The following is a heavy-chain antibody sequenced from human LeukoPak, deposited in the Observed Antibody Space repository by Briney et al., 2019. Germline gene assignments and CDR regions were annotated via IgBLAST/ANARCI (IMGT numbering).Heavy chain of an antibody. J-gene: IGHJ4*02. CDR1: GFTVSSNY. Sequence: GGSLRLSCAASGFTVSSNYMSWVRQPPGKGLEWVSVIYSGGSTYYADSVKGRFTISRDNSKNTVYLQMNSLRAEDTAVYYCARVSTAVSLAIDYWGQGTLVTVST. V-gene: IGHV3-53*01. CDR2: IYSGGST. CDR3: ARVSTAVSLAIDY. D-gene: IGHD6-13*01.